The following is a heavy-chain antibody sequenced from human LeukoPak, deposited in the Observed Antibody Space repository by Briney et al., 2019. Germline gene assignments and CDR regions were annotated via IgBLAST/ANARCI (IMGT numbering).Heavy chain of an antibody. D-gene: IGHD4-17*01. J-gene: IGHJ3*02. CDR1: GYTFTGYY. CDR3: AREDYGELPNAFDI. V-gene: IGHV1-2*02. Sequence: GASVKVSCKASGYTFTGYYMHWVRQAPGQGLEWMGWINPNSGGTNYAQKFQGRVTMTRDTSISTAYMELSRLRSDDTAVYYCAREDYGELPNAFDIWGQGTMVTVSS. CDR2: INPNSGGT.